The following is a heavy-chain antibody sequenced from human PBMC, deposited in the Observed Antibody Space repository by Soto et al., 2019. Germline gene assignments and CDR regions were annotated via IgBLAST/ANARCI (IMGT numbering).Heavy chain of an antibody. V-gene: IGHV4-38-2*02. J-gene: IGHJ4*02. CDR3: ARESYSGYHSYNY. Sequence: SETLSLTCAVSGYSISSGCFWGWIRQPPGKGLEWIANMYHDGNTHYNPSLKSRVTMSVDTSKNQFSLKLNSVTTADTAVYYCARESYSGYHSYNYWRQRILVTVSS. CDR1: GYSISSGCF. D-gene: IGHD5-12*01. CDR2: MYHDGNT.